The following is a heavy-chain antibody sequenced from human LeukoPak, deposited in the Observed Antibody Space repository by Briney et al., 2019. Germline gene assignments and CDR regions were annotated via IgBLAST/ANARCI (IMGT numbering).Heavy chain of an antibody. J-gene: IGHJ4*02. CDR1: GYTFTSYG. Sequence: ASVKVSCKASGYTFTSYGISWVRQAPGQGLEWMGWISAYNGNTNYAQKLQGRVTMTTDTSTSTAYMELRSLRSDDTAVYYCARDHRHYYDSSGYHFDYWGQGTLVTVSS. D-gene: IGHD3-22*01. V-gene: IGHV1-18*01. CDR3: ARDHRHYYDSSGYHFDY. CDR2: ISAYNGNT.